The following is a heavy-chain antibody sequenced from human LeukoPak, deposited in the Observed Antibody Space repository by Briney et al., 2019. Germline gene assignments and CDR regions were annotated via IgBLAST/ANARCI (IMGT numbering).Heavy chain of an antibody. CDR3: TRLYCSSTSCYRWDAFDI. CDR2: IYHSGST. D-gene: IGHD2-2*01. CDR1: GYSISSGYY. J-gene: IGHJ3*02. V-gene: IGHV4-38-2*01. Sequence: SETLSLTCAVSGYSISSGYYWGWIRQPPGKGLEWIGCIYHSGSTYYNPSLKSRVTISVDTSKSQFSLKLSSVTAADTAVYYCTRLYCSSTSCYRWDAFDIWGQGTMVTVSS.